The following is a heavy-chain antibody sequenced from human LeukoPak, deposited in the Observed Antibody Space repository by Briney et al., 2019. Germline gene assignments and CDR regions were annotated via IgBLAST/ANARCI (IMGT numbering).Heavy chain of an antibody. V-gene: IGHV3-23*01. CDR1: GFTFSRYA. CDR2: ISGSGGST. Sequence: PGGSLRLSCAASGFTFSRYAMSWVRQAPGKGLEWVSAISGSGGSTYYADSVKGRFTISRDNSKNTLYLQMNSLRAEDTAVYYCAKDTYYYDSSGYYPFDYWGQGTLVTVSS. J-gene: IGHJ4*02. CDR3: AKDTYYYDSSGYYPFDY. D-gene: IGHD3-22*01.